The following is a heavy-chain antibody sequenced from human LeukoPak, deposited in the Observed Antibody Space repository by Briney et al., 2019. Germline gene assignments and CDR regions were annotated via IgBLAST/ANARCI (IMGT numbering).Heavy chain of an antibody. CDR3: AKDAGSKDYYYYYMDV. D-gene: IGHD6-13*01. Sequence: GGSLRLSCAASGFTFSSYGMHWVRQAPGKGLEWVAVIWYGGSNKYYADSVKGRFTISRDNSKNTLYLQMNGLRAEDTAVYYCAKDAGSKDYYYYYMDVWGKGTTVTVSS. J-gene: IGHJ6*03. CDR2: IWYGGSNK. V-gene: IGHV3-30*02. CDR1: GFTFSSYG.